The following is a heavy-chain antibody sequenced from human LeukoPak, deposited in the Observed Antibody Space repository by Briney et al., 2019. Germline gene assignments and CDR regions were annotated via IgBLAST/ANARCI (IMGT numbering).Heavy chain of an antibody. D-gene: IGHD5-18*01. V-gene: IGHV3-30*04. Sequence: GGSLRLSCAASGFTFSSYAMHWVRQAPAKGLEWEAVISYDGSNKYYADSVKGRFTISRDNSKNTLYLQMNSLRAEDTAVYYCARGRGAMVKSVFDYWGQGTLGTVSS. CDR3: ARGRGAMVKSVFDY. CDR2: ISYDGSNK. J-gene: IGHJ4*02. CDR1: GFTFSSYA.